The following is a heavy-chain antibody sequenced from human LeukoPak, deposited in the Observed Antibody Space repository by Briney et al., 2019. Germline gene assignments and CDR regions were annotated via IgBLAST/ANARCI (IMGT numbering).Heavy chain of an antibody. V-gene: IGHV4-59*01. CDR3: ARVPLSGYSYGWFDY. CDR1: GGSISSFY. Sequence: SETLSLTCTVSGGSISSFYWSWIRQPPGKGLEWIGYIYYSGSTNYNPSLKSRVTISVDTSKSQFSLKLNSVTAADTAVYYCARVPLSGYSYGWFDYWGQGTLVTVSS. D-gene: IGHD5-18*01. J-gene: IGHJ4*02. CDR2: IYYSGST.